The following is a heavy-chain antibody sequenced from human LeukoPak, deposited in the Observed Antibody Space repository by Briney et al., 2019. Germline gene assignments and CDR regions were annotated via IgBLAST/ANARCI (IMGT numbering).Heavy chain of an antibody. V-gene: IGHV3-23*01. D-gene: IGHD2-21*01. CDR1: GFTFSSYS. J-gene: IGHJ3*02. CDR2: ISGSGEAT. CDR3: AKDRAYPNDVFDI. Sequence: PGGSLRLSCAASGFTFSSYSMNWVRQAPGKGLEWVSAISGSGEATWYADSVKGRFSISRGTSKNTLFLQMNSLRADDTALYYCAKDRAYPNDVFDIWGQGTMVTVS.